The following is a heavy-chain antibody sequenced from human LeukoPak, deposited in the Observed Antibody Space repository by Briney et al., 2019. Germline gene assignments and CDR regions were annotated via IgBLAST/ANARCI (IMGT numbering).Heavy chain of an antibody. CDR3: ARDIVVVPAAKEANWFDP. CDR1: GGTFSSYT. V-gene: IGHV1-69*13. Sequence: ASVKVSCKASGGTFSSYTISWVRQAPGQGLEWMGRIIPIFGTANYAQEFQGRVTITADESTSTAYMELSSLRSEDTAVYYCARDIVVVPAAKEANWFDPWGQGTLVTVSS. CDR2: IIPIFGTA. D-gene: IGHD2-2*01. J-gene: IGHJ5*02.